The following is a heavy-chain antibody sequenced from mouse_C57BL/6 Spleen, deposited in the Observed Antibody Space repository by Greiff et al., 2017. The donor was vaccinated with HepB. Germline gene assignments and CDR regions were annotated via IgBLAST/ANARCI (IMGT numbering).Heavy chain of an antibody. V-gene: IGHV1-26*01. CDR3: ARSYSNPYAMDY. J-gene: IGHJ4*01. CDR1: GYTFTDYY. Sequence: VQLQQSGPELVKPGASVKISCKASGYTFTDYYMNWVKQSHGKSLEWIGDINPNNGGTSYNQKFKGKATLTVDKSSSTAYMELRSLTSEDSAVYYCARSYSNPYAMDYWGQGTSVTVSS. D-gene: IGHD2-5*01. CDR2: INPNNGGT.